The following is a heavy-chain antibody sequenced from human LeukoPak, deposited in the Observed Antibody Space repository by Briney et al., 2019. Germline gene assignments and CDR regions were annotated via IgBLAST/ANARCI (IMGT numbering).Heavy chain of an antibody. V-gene: IGHV4-34*01. CDR3: AIRLATSRLATATTWFDP. Sequence: SETLPLTCAVYGESFDGFYWNWIRQSPGKGLEWIGEINYSGMSDYNPGLKSRVAISADSSRRQFSLDLTSVTAADTAVYYCAIRLATSRLATATTWFDPWGQGTLVSVSS. CDR2: INYSGMS. D-gene: IGHD3-9*01. J-gene: IGHJ5*02. CDR1: GESFDGFY.